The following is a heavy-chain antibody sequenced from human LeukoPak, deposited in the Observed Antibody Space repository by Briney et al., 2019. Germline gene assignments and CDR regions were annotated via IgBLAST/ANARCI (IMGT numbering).Heavy chain of an antibody. CDR2: INSDGTST. CDR3: ARTGTGGDLDI. V-gene: IGHV3-74*01. J-gene: IGHJ3*02. D-gene: IGHD2-8*02. CDR1: GFTFSNHW. Sequence: GGSLRLSCAASGFTFSNHWLHWVRQAPGKGLVWVSRINSDGTSTIYADSVKGRFTISRDNAKSTVYLQMNSLRAEDTAVYYCARTGTGGDLDIWGQGSMVTVSS.